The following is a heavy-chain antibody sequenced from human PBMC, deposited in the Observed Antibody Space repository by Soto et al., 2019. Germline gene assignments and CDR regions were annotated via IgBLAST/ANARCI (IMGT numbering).Heavy chain of an antibody. Sequence: SETLSLTCAVYGGSFSGYYWSWIRQPPGKGLEWIGEINHSGSTNYNPSLKSRVTISVDTSKNQFSLKLSSVTAADTAVYYCARGTTYYHFWSGYMAPKDFDYWGQGTLVTVS. V-gene: IGHV4-34*01. J-gene: IGHJ4*02. CDR2: INHSGST. CDR3: ARGTTYYHFWSGYMAPKDFDY. D-gene: IGHD3-3*01. CDR1: GGSFSGYY.